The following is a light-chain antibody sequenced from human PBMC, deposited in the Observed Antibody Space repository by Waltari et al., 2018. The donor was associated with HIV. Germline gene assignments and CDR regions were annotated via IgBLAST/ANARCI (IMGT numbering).Light chain of an antibody. Sequence: DIQMTQSPSSLSASVGDRVTITRQASQDIKNYLNWYQQKPGKAPELLIYDASILETGVPSRFSASGSGTHFTFIVSSLQPEDFATYYCQQYDSLPPAFGQGTWLDIK. CDR2: DAS. CDR1: QDIKNY. CDR3: QQYDSLPPA. V-gene: IGKV1-33*01. J-gene: IGKJ5*01.